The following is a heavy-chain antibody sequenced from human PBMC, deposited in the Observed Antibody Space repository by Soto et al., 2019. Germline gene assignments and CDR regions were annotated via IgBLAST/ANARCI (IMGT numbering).Heavy chain of an antibody. D-gene: IGHD3-22*01. Sequence: EVQLVESGGGLVQPGGSLRLSCAASGFTFSSYSMNWVRQAPGKGLEWVSYISSSSSTIYYADSVKGRCTISRDKANNSLYLQMNSLRAADTAVYYCASDSSGYYRMGYYYYGMDVWGQGTTVTVSS. CDR1: GFTFSSYS. CDR3: ASDSSGYYRMGYYYYGMDV. CDR2: ISSSSSTI. V-gene: IGHV3-48*01. J-gene: IGHJ6*02.